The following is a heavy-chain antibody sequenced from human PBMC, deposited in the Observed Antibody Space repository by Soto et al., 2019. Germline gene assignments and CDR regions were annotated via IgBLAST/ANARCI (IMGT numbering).Heavy chain of an antibody. J-gene: IGHJ5*02. CDR2: ISPTTGGT. CDR1: GNTLTSFY. Sequence: ASVKVSCKTSGNTLTSFYIHWVRQAPGQGLEWMGRISPTTGGTNYAQRFQGRVTVTWDTSTNTAYMELNSLISDDTAVYYCARDRTVVITSNWSDPWGQGTLVTVSS. V-gene: IGHV1-2*02. CDR3: ARDRTVVITSNWSDP. D-gene: IGHD3-22*01.